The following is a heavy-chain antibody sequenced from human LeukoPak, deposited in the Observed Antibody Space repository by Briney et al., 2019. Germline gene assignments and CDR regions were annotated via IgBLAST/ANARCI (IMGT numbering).Heavy chain of an antibody. J-gene: IGHJ4*02. V-gene: IGHV3-21*01. CDR2: ISSSSSYI. Sequence: PGGSLRLSCAASGFTFSSYSMNWVRQAPGKELEWVSSISSSSSYIYYADSVKGRFTIPRDNAKNSLYLQMNSLRAEDTAVYYCASLPDSYGYEGLHYWGQGTLVTVSS. D-gene: IGHD5-18*01. CDR1: GFTFSSYS. CDR3: ASLPDSYGYEGLHY.